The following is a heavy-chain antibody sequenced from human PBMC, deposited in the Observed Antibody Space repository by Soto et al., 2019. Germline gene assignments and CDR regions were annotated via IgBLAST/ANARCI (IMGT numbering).Heavy chain of an antibody. V-gene: IGHV3-30*18. CDR3: AKDSHAAAADLDDAFDI. CDR2: ISYDGSNK. Sequence: GGSLRLSCAAPGFTFSSYGMHWVRQAPGKGLEWVAVISYDGSNKYYADSVKGRFTISRDNSKNTLYLQMNSLRAEDTAVYYGAKDSHAAAADLDDAFDIWGQGTMVTVSS. D-gene: IGHD6-13*01. J-gene: IGHJ3*02. CDR1: GFTFSSYG.